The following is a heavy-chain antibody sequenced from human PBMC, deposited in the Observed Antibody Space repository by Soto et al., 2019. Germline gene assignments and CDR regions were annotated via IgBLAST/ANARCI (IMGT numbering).Heavy chain of an antibody. CDR3: AMSNSNDLYYHFES. Sequence: GGSLRLSCAASGFTFDDYAMDWVRQAPGKGLEWVSGINWNSDTIGYADYVKGRFTVSRDKAKGSLLLQMSSLRAEDTAVYFCAMSNSNDLYYHFESWGQGTPVTVSS. CDR1: GFTFDDYA. CDR2: INWNSDTI. V-gene: IGHV3-9*01. D-gene: IGHD3-22*01. J-gene: IGHJ4*02.